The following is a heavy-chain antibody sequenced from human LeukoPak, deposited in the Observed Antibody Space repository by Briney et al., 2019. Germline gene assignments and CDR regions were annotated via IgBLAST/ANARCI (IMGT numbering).Heavy chain of an antibody. Sequence: SETLSLTCTVSGGSISSGGYYWGWIRQHPGKGLEWIGYIYYSGSTYYDPSLKSRVTISVHTSKNQFSLKLSSVTAADTAVYYCARGRTGTPNWFDPWGEGTLVTVSS. CDR2: IYYSGST. CDR3: ARGRTGTPNWFDP. V-gene: IGHV4-31*03. CDR1: GGSISSGGYY. D-gene: IGHD1-7*01. J-gene: IGHJ5*02.